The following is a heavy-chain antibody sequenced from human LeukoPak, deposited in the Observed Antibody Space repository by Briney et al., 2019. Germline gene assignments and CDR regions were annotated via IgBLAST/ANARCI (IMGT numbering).Heavy chain of an antibody. CDR1: GYTFTSYY. J-gene: IGHJ5*02. CDR3: ARVGRDYGGNSGEGSPFDP. Sequence: ASVKVSCKAFGYTFTSYYMHWVRQAPGQGLEWMGIINPSGGSTSYAQKFQGRVTMTRDTSTSTVYMELSSLRSEDTAVYYCARVGRDYGGNSGEGSPFDPWGQGTLVTLSS. CDR2: INPSGGST. V-gene: IGHV1-46*03. D-gene: IGHD4-23*01.